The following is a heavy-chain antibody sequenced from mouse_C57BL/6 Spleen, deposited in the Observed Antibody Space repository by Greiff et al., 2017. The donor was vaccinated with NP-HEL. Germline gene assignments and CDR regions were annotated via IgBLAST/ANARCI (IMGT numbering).Heavy chain of an antibody. CDR1: GFSFNTYA. D-gene: IGHD2-4*01. CDR3: LRHGGASGYYEYDEGFAY. J-gene: IGHJ3*01. V-gene: IGHV10-1*01. CDR2: IRSKSNNYAT. Sequence: EVQGVESGGGLVQPKGSLKLSCAASGFSFNTYAMNWVRQAPGKGLEWVARIRSKSNNYATYYADSVKDRFTISRDDSERMLYLQMNNLKTEDTAMYYCLRHGGASGYYEYDEGFAYWVQGTLVTVSA.